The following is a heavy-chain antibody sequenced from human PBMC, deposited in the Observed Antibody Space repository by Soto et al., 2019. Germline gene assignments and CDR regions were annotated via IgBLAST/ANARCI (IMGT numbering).Heavy chain of an antibody. D-gene: IGHD2-2*01. Sequence: SLRLSCAASGFTFNIYSVDWLRQAPGKGLEWVASITSSGSHIYYADSVKGRFTISRDNAKNSLYLQMNSLRAEDTAVYYCARVPYCSSASCYGGAPDYWGQGTLVTVSS. CDR3: ARVPYCSSASCYGGAPDY. J-gene: IGHJ4*02. CDR2: ITSSGSHI. V-gene: IGHV3-21*01. CDR1: GFTFNIYS.